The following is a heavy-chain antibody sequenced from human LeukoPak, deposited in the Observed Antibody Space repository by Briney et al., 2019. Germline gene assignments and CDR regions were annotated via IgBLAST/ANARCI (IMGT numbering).Heavy chain of an antibody. CDR1: GGSIDSYS. J-gene: IGHJ5*02. CDR2: IFTSGAT. CDR3: ARVHWNYDGLAWFDP. V-gene: IGHV4-4*07. D-gene: IGHD1-7*01. Sequence: PSETLSLTCTVSGGSIDSYSWSWIRQPAGKGLEWIGRIFTSGATFYNPSLKTRVTMSIATSKNHFSLKLSSVTAADTAVYYCARVHWNYDGLAWFDPWGQGTLVTVSS.